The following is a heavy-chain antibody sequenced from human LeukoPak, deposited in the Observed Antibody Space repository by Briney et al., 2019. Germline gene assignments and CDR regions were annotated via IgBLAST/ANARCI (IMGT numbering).Heavy chain of an antibody. J-gene: IGHJ4*02. D-gene: IGHD1-7*01. Sequence: SVKVSCKASGGTFSSYAISWVRQAPGQGLEWMGGIIPIFGTANYAQKFQGRVTITTDESTSTAYTELSSLRSEDTAVYYCARALPVAPRSVYWNSEYYFDYWGQGTLVTVSS. CDR3: ARALPVAPRSVYWNSEYYFDY. CDR2: IIPIFGTA. CDR1: GGTFSSYA. V-gene: IGHV1-69*05.